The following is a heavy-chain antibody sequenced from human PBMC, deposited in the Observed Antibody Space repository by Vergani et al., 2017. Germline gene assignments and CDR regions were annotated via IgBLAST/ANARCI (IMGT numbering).Heavy chain of an antibody. CDR3: ASAGIVGS. J-gene: IGHJ5*02. V-gene: IGHV3-30-3*01. Sequence: QVQLQESGPGLVKPSETLSLTCTVSGYSISSGYYWGWIRQPPGKGLEWVAVISYDGSNKYYADSVKGRFTISRDNSKNTLYLQMNSLRAEDTAVYYCASAGIVGSWGQGTLVTVSS. CDR2: ISYDGSNK. CDR1: GYSISSGY. D-gene: IGHD1-26*01.